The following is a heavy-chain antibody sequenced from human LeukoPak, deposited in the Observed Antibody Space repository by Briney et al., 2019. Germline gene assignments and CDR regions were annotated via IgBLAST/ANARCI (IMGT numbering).Heavy chain of an antibody. CDR2: IIPILGIA. Sequence: SVKVSCKASGGTFSSYTISWVRQAPGQGLEWIGRIIPILGIAKYAQKFQGRVTITADKSTSTAYMELSSLRSEDTAVYYCARDYYDSSGYYVGDAFDIWGQGTMVTVSS. J-gene: IGHJ3*02. V-gene: IGHV1-69*04. CDR3: ARDYYDSSGYYVGDAFDI. CDR1: GGTFSSYT. D-gene: IGHD3-22*01.